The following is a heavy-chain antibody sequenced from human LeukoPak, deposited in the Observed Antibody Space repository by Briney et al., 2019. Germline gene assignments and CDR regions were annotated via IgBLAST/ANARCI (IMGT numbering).Heavy chain of an antibody. D-gene: IGHD4-17*01. J-gene: IGHJ4*02. CDR3: ARALTTVTQYYFDY. CDR2: IYHSGST. Sequence: PSGNLSLTCAVSGGSISRSNWWSWVRQPPGKGLEWIGEIYHSGSTNYNPSLKSRVNISVDKSKNQFSLKLSSVTAADTAVYYCARALTTVTQYYFDYWGQGTLVTVSS. V-gene: IGHV4-4*02. CDR1: GGSISRSNW.